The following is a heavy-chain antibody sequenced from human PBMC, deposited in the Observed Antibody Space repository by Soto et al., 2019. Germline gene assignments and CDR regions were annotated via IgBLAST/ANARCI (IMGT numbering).Heavy chain of an antibody. CDR1: GFTFSSYG. CDR3: ARAERNILTGYSPDY. J-gene: IGHJ4*02. CDR2: IWYDGSNK. Sequence: QVQLVESGGGVVQPGRSLRLSCAASGFTFSSYGMHWVRQAPGKGLEWVAVIWYDGSNKYYADSVKGRFTISRDNSKNTLYLQMNSLRAEDTAVYYRARAERNILTGYSPDYWGQGTLVTVSS. D-gene: IGHD3-9*01. V-gene: IGHV3-33*01.